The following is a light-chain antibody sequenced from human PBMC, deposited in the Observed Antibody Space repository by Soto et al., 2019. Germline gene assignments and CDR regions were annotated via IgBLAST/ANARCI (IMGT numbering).Light chain of an antibody. J-gene: IGKJ1*01. CDR3: QQYYSTPRT. V-gene: IGKV4-1*01. CDR1: QSVFYSSNNKNY. CDR2: WAS. Sequence: DIVMTQSPDSLTVSLGERTTINCKSSQSVFYSSNNKNYIAWYQQKPGQPPNLLIYWASTRESGVPDRFSGSGSRTDSTLTISSLQAEDVAVYYCQQYYSTPRTFGQVTKVEIK.